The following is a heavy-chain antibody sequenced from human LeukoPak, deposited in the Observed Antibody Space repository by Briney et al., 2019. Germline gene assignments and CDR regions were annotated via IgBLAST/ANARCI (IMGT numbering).Heavy chain of an antibody. J-gene: IGHJ4*02. Sequence: PGGSLRFSCAASGFTFSSYSRNWVRQAPGKGLEWVSSISSSSSYIYYADSVKGRFTISRDNAKNSLYLQMNSLRAEDTAVYYCARGPTVTTQTTYYFDYWGQGTLVTVSS. CDR3: ARGPTVTTQTTYYFDY. CDR2: ISSSSSYI. V-gene: IGHV3-21*01. D-gene: IGHD4-17*01. CDR1: GFTFSSYS.